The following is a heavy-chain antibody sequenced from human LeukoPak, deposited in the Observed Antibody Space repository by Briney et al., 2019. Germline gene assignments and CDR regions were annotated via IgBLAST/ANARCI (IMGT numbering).Heavy chain of an antibody. D-gene: IGHD3-22*01. CDR3: ARDRPSLYYHDGRGYYGNWYFDF. J-gene: IGHJ2*01. CDR1: GFTFSDYS. Sequence: LRLSCAASGFTFSDYSMSWIRQAPGKGLEWIGYIYYDGSTNYNSSLKSRVTISVDTSKNQFSLKLSSVTAADTAVYFCARDRPSLYYHDGRGYYGNWYFDFWGRGTLVTVSS. CDR2: IYYDGST. V-gene: IGHV4-59*01.